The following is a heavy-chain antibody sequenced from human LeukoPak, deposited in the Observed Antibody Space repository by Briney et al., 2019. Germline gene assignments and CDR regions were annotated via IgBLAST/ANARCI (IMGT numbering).Heavy chain of an antibody. CDR2: IYTSGST. CDR3: ARVEGSSWPEAWYFDL. J-gene: IGHJ2*01. V-gene: IGHV4-4*07. CDR1: GGSISSYY. D-gene: IGHD6-13*01. Sequence: PSETLSLTCTVSGGSISSYYWSWIRQPAGKGLEWIGRIYTSGSTNYNPSLKSRVTISVDTSKNQSSLQLSSVTAADTAVYYCARVEGSSWPEAWYFDLWGRGTLVTVSS.